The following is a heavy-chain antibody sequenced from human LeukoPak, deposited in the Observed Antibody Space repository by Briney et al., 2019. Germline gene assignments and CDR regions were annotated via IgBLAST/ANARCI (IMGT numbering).Heavy chain of an antibody. Sequence: GGSLRLSCAASGFTFSNYWMHWVRHVPGKGLVWVSRINDDGSATFYADSVKGRFTISRDNAKNTLFLQINSLRAEDTAVYYCARASITMVRGVIISWFDPWGQGTLVTVSS. CDR3: ARASITMVRGVIISWFDP. CDR2: INDDGSAT. V-gene: IGHV3-74*01. CDR1: GFTFSNYW. D-gene: IGHD3-10*01. J-gene: IGHJ5*02.